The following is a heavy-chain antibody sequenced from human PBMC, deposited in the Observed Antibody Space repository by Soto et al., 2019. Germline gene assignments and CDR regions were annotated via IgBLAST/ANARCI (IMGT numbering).Heavy chain of an antibody. Sequence: EVQLVESGGGLVQPGGSLRLSCAASGFTFSNYAMAWVRQAPGKGLEWLSYISSSGHIITYGESAKGRFTVFRDNAKNSLYLQLSSLRAEDTAVYSCTRGCTGSCWFEHWGQGTLVTVSS. CDR2: ISSSGHII. J-gene: IGHJ5*02. CDR1: GFTFSNYA. D-gene: IGHD6-13*01. V-gene: IGHV3-48*01. CDR3: TRGCTGSCWFEH.